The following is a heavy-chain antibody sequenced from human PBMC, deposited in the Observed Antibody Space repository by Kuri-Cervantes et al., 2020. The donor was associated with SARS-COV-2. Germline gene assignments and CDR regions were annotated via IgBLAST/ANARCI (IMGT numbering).Heavy chain of an antibody. CDR2: INHSGNT. CDR1: GGSFSDYY. Sequence: GSLRLSCAVYGGSFSDYYWSWVRQPPGKGLEWIGEINHSGNTNYDPSLKSRVTISIDTSKNQFSLKLSSVTAADTAVYYCARQGGWSRDWFDPWGQGTLVRLL. D-gene: IGHD6-19*01. CDR3: ARQGGWSRDWFDP. J-gene: IGHJ5*02. V-gene: IGHV4-34*01.